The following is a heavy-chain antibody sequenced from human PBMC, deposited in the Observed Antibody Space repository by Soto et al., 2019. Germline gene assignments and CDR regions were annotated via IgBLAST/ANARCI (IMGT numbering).Heavy chain of an antibody. Sequence: QVQLVQSGAEVRKPGASVKVSCKASGYSFADYAMHWVLQAPGQRLEGMGWINPGNGDTIYSQKFQGRVTIARDTSASTAYMKLSSIRSEDTAVYYCAREQVVVANTPHWYFDLWGRGTLVTVSS. J-gene: IGHJ2*01. V-gene: IGHV1-3*01. CDR1: GYSFADYA. CDR2: INPGNGDT. D-gene: IGHD2-15*01. CDR3: AREQVVVANTPHWYFDL.